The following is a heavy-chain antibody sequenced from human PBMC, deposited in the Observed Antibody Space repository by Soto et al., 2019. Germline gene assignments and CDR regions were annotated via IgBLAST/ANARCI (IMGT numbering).Heavy chain of an antibody. CDR2: IYYSGST. V-gene: IGHV4-59*01. J-gene: IGHJ6*02. CDR1: GGSISSYY. D-gene: IGHD2-15*01. Sequence: SETLSLTCTVSGGSISSYYWSWIRQPPGKGLEWIGYIYYSGSTNYNPSLKSRVTISVDTSKNQFSLKLSSVTAADTAVYYCARDGGCSGGTCYLYYYGMDVWGQGTTVTVYS. CDR3: ARDGGCSGGTCYLYYYGMDV.